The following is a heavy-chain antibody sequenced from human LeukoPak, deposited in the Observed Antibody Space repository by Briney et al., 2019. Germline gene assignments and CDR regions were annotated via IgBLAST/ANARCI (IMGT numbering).Heavy chain of an antibody. V-gene: IGHV3-23*01. Sequence: GGSLRLSCAASGFTFSSYAMSWVRQAPGKGLEWVSAISGSGGSTYYADSVKGRFTISRDNSKNTLYLQMNSLRAEDTAVYYCAKVRESKVGPRYYFDYWGQGTLVTVSS. CDR2: ISGSGGST. CDR1: GFTFSSYA. CDR3: AKVRESKVGPRYYFDY. J-gene: IGHJ4*02. D-gene: IGHD2-15*01.